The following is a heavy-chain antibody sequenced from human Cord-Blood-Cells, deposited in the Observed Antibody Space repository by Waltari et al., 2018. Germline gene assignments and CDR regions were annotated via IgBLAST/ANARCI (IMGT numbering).Heavy chain of an antibody. CDR1: GFTFSSYS. V-gene: IGHV3-21*01. CDR2: ISSSSSYI. D-gene: IGHD3-3*01. J-gene: IGHJ4*02. Sequence: EVPLVESGGGLVKPGGSLRPSCAASGFTFSSYSTNSVRQAPGKGLEWVSSISSSSSYIYYADSVKGRFTISRDNAKNSLYLQMNSLRAEDTAVYYCARDWESGYDYWGQGTLVTVSS. CDR3: ARDWESGYDY.